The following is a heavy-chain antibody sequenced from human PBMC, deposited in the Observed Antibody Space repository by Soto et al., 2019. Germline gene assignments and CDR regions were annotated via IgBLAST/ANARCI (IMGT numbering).Heavy chain of an antibody. D-gene: IGHD5-18*01. CDR2: IIPIFGTA. J-gene: IGHJ6*02. CDR1: GGTFSSYA. CDR3: ARAGYGLYYYYGMDV. Sequence: SVKVSCKASGGTFSSYAISWVRQAPGQGLEWMGGIIPIFGTANYAQKFQGRVTVTADESTSTAYMELSSLRSEDTAVYYCARAGYGLYYYYGMDVWGQGTTVTVSS. V-gene: IGHV1-69*13.